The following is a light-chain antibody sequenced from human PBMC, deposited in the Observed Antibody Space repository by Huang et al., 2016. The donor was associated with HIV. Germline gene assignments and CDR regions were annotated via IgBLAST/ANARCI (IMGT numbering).Light chain of an antibody. CDR3: QQRYVWPLT. V-gene: IGKV3-11*01. CDR2: DAT. CDR1: QSVSSS. J-gene: IGKJ4*01. Sequence: EIVLTQSPATLSLSPGERATFSCRASQSVSSSLAWYQQKPGQAPSLLIYDATIRAPVIPARFRCTVSGTDFTLTISNLEPEEFALYSCQQRYVWPLTFGGGTKVEIK.